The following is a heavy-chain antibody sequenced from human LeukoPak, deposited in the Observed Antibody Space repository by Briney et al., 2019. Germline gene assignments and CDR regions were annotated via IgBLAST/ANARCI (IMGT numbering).Heavy chain of an antibody. Sequence: PGGSLRLSCLASGFTFDDYAMHWVRQAPGKGLEWVSAISSSGGNTDNADSLKGRFTISRDNSKDTLYLQMNSLRVEDTAVYYCARRTSGAKDVWGKGTTDTVSP. D-gene: IGHD3-16*01. CDR1: GFTFDDYA. CDR2: ISSSGGNT. CDR3: ARRTSGAKDV. V-gene: IGHV3-23*01. J-gene: IGHJ6*04.